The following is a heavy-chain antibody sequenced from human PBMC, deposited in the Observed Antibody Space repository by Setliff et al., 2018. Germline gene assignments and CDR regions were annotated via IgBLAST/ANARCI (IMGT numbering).Heavy chain of an antibody. V-gene: IGHV4-38-2*01. J-gene: IGHJ3*02. CDR1: GSSINSGHY. CDR3: ATPGRDDLDSPFEPFDI. D-gene: IGHD3-3*01. Sequence: PSETLSLTCAVSGSSINSGHYWGWIRQPPGKGLEWIATISHRGSKYYNPSLQSRVSVSLDTSKNHFSLRLTSMTAADTAVYYCATPGRDDLDSPFEPFDIWGQGTMVTVSS. CDR2: ISHRGSK.